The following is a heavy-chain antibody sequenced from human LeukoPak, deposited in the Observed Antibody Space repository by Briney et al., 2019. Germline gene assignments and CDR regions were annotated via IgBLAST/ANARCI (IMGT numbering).Heavy chain of an antibody. CDR3: ARDLGTSGWYTFDF. Sequence: SQTLSLTCAISGDSVSSKNGAWNWIRQSPSRGLEWLGRSYYRSKWYDEYADSVRGRVTISPDTSKNQFSLHVYSVTPEDTAVYYCARDLGTSGWYTFDFWGQGTLVTVSS. D-gene: IGHD6-19*01. CDR2: SYYRSKWYD. CDR1: GDSVSSKNGA. J-gene: IGHJ5*01. V-gene: IGHV6-1*01.